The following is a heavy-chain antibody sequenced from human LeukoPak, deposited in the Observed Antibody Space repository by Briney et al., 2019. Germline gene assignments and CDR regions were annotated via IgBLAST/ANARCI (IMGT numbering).Heavy chain of an antibody. Sequence: PGGSLRLSCAASGFTLSINAMHWVRQAPGKGLEYVSGISSNGGTTYYAKSVKGRFTISRDNSKNTLYLQMGSLRAEDMAVYYCARALVTPAWDAFDIWGQGTMVTVSS. CDR1: GFTLSINA. V-gene: IGHV3-64*01. CDR2: ISSNGGTT. D-gene: IGHD2-21*02. CDR3: ARALVTPAWDAFDI. J-gene: IGHJ3*02.